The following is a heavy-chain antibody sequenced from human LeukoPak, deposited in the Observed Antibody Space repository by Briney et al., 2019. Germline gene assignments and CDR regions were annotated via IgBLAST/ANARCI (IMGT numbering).Heavy chain of an antibody. J-gene: IGHJ5*02. CDR3: ARFGCTSGRGFDP. CDR1: GYSISSGYN. CDR2: LSHSGST. Sequence: SETLSLTCAVSGYSISSGYNWGWIRQLPGKGLEWIGTLSHSGSTYYNPSLKSRITMTMDTSKNQFSLQLTSVTAADTAVYFCARFGCTSGRGFDPWGQGTLVTVSS. D-gene: IGHD6-25*01. V-gene: IGHV4-38-2*01.